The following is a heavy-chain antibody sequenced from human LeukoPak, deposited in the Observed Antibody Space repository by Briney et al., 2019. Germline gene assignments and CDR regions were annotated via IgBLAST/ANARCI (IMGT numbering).Heavy chain of an antibody. CDR2: ISFDGVKT. D-gene: IGHD6-13*01. Sequence: PGRSLRLSCAASGFTFSSYGMHWVRQAPGKGLEWVALISFDGVKTDYADSVKGRFTISRDSSQNTLYLQMNSLRAEDTAVYYCAKDRGSSSAAYGMDVWGQGTTVTASS. V-gene: IGHV3-30*18. CDR1: GFTFSSYG. J-gene: IGHJ6*02. CDR3: AKDRGSSSAAYGMDV.